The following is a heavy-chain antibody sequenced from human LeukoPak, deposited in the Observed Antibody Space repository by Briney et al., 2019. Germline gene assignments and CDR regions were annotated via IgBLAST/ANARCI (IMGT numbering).Heavy chain of an antibody. V-gene: IGHV3-48*03. CDR1: GFTFSSYE. D-gene: IGHD3-10*01. Sequence: GGSLRPSCAASGFTFSSYEMNWVRQAPGKGLEWVSYISSSGGTIYYADSVKGRFTISRDNAKNSLYLQMNSLRAEDTAVYYCARVPPGDTMVRGAHFDPWGQGTLVTVSS. CDR3: ARVPPGDTMVRGAHFDP. J-gene: IGHJ5*02. CDR2: ISSSGGTI.